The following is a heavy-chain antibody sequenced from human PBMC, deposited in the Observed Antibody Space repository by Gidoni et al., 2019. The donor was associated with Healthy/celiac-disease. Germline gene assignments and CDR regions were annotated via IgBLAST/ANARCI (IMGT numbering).Heavy chain of an antibody. Sequence: QVQLVESGGGVVQPGRSLRLSCAASGFTFSSYGMNWVRQAPGKGLEWVEVISYEGSNKYDADSVKGRFTIYRDNSKNTLYLQMNSLRAEDTAVYYCAKDLDIVVVPAAIGADYLGQGTLVTVSS. D-gene: IGHD2-2*02. CDR2: ISYEGSNK. CDR1: GFTFSSYG. CDR3: AKDLDIVVVPAAIGADY. J-gene: IGHJ4*02. V-gene: IGHV3-30*18.